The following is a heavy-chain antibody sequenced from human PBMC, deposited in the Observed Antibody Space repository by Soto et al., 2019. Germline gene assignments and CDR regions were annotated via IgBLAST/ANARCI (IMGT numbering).Heavy chain of an antibody. CDR1: GGSISSSSSS. J-gene: IGHJ6*03. D-gene: IGHD2-2*01. V-gene: IGHV4-39*01. Sequence: SETLSLTYTVSGGSISSSSSSWGWIRQPPGKGLEWLGIISYSGSTYYSPSLKSRVTISVDASKNLFSLKLSSVTAADTAVYYCARTYVTDVVVVPASKDYMDVWGKGTTVTVS. CDR2: ISYSGST. CDR3: ARTYVTDVVVVPASKDYMDV.